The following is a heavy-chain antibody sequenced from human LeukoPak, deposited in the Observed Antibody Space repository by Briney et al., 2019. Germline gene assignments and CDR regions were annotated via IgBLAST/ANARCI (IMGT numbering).Heavy chain of an antibody. Sequence: SETLSLTCAVYGGSFSGYYWSWIRQPPGKGLEWIGEINHSGSTNYNPSLKSRVTISVDTSKNQFSLQLNSVTPEDTAVYYCARDLGYSYDYDAFDIWGQGTMVTVSS. CDR1: GGSFSGYY. D-gene: IGHD5-18*01. V-gene: IGHV4-34*01. J-gene: IGHJ3*02. CDR3: ARDLGYSYDYDAFDI. CDR2: INHSGST.